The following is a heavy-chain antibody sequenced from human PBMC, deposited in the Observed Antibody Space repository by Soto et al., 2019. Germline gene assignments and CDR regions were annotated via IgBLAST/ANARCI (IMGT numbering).Heavy chain of an antibody. CDR2: ISGSGSST. Sequence: AGGSLRLSCAASGFAFSSYAMNWVRQAPGKGLEWVSVISGSGSSTYYADSVKGRFTISRDNSKNTLYLQMNSLRADDTAVYYCANSRAVVGSYFDYWGQGTLVTVSS. CDR3: ANSRAVVGSYFDY. CDR1: GFAFSSYA. D-gene: IGHD2-15*01. J-gene: IGHJ4*02. V-gene: IGHV3-23*01.